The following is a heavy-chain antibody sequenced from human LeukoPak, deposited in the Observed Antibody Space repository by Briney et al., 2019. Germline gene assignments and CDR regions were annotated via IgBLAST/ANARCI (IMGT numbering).Heavy chain of an antibody. J-gene: IGHJ4*02. CDR2: IRYDGSNK. CDR3: AKDKLEHYYGSGSKRSGFGY. Sequence: PGGSLRLSCAASGFTFSSYGMHWVRQAPGKGLEWVAFIRYDGSNKYYADSVKGRFTISRDNSKNTLYLQMNSLRAEDTAMYYCAKDKLEHYYGSGSKRSGFGYWGQGTLVTVSS. D-gene: IGHD3-10*01. V-gene: IGHV3-30*02. CDR1: GFTFSSYG.